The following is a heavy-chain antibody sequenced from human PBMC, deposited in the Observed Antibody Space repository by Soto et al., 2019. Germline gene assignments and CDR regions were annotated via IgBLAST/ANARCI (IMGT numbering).Heavy chain of an antibody. CDR2: ISYDGSNK. Sequence: QVQLVESGGGVVQPGRSLRLSCAASGFTFSSYGMHWVRQAPGKGLEWVAVISYDGSNKYYADSVKGRFTISRDNSKNTLYLQMNSLRAEDTAVYYCAKDTGFGLRLGELKGDYYYGMDVWGQGTTVTVSS. CDR1: GFTFSSYG. CDR3: AKDTGFGLRLGELKGDYYYGMDV. J-gene: IGHJ6*02. D-gene: IGHD3-16*01. V-gene: IGHV3-30*18.